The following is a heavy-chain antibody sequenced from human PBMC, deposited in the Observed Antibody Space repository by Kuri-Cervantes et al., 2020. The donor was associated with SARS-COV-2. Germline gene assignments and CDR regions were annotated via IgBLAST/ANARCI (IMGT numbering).Heavy chain of an antibody. V-gene: IGHV4-30-2*01. CDR2: IYHSGST. CDR1: GGSISSGGYY. CDR3: ARDTGLFGVVTNFDY. D-gene: IGHD3-3*01. Sequence: SETLPLTCTVSGGSISSGGYYWSWIRQPPGKGLEWIGYIYHSGSTYYNPSLKSRVTISVDRSKNQFSLKLSSVTAADTAVYYCARDTGLFGVVTNFDYWGQGTLVTVSS. J-gene: IGHJ4*02.